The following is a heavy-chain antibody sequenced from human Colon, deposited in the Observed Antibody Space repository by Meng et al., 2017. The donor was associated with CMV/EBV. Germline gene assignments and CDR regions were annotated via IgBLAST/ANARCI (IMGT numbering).Heavy chain of an antibody. CDR1: GGNLSDYA. J-gene: IGHJ4*02. CDR2: IIPSVGAE. CDR3: VTLRFLEWLSPIDS. Sequence: SGGNLSDYAFNWVRQAPGQGLEWLGGIIPSVGAENIAQKFQGRVRVTRDESTRTVYMELSTLKSEDTAVYYCVTLRFLEWLSPIDSWGQGTLVTVSS. D-gene: IGHD3-3*01. V-gene: IGHV1-69*05.